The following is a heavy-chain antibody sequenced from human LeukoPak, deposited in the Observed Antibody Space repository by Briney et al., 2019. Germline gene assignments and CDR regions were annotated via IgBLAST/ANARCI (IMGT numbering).Heavy chain of an antibody. CDR3: ARSSSSWIFDY. CDR2: IFHSGST. D-gene: IGHD6-13*01. V-gene: IGHV4-34*12. Sequence: PSETLSLTCAVYGGSSSGSSWSWIRQPPGKGLEWIGEIFHSGSTNYNPSLRSRVTISVDKSKNQFSLKLTSVTAADTAVYYCARSSSSWIFDYWGQGTLVTVSS. CDR1: GGSSSGSS. J-gene: IGHJ4*02.